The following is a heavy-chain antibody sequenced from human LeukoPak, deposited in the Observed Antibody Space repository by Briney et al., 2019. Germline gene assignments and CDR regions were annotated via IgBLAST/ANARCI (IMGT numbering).Heavy chain of an antibody. Sequence: PSETLSLACDVSGGSFSGYYWSWIRQPPGKGLEWIREINHSGNTNYNPSLKSRITISVYTSKNQFSLKLSSVTAADTAGYYCARHIGVVVPATDSHAFDIWGQGTMVTVSS. CDR2: INHSGNT. CDR3: ARHIGVVVPATDSHAFDI. J-gene: IGHJ3*02. D-gene: IGHD2-15*01. V-gene: IGHV4-34*01. CDR1: GGSFSGYY.